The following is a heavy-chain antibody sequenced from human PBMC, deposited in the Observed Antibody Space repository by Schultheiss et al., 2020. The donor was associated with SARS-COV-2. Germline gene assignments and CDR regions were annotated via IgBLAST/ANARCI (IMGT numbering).Heavy chain of an antibody. CDR2: IYHSGST. J-gene: IGHJ5*02. Sequence: SQTLSLTCTVSGGSISSGGYYWSWIRQHPGKGLEWIGSIYHSGSTYYNPSLKSRVTISVDTSKNQFSLKLSSVTAADTAVYYCARHLLYCSSTSCYTSWFDPWGQGTLVTVSS. D-gene: IGHD2-2*02. CDR1: GGSISSGGYY. V-gene: IGHV4-39*01. CDR3: ARHLLYCSSTSCYTSWFDP.